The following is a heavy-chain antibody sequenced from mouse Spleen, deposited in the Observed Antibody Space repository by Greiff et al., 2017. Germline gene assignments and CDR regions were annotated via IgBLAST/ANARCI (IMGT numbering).Heavy chain of an antibody. CDR2: IHPNSGST. V-gene: IGHV1-64*01. D-gene: IGHD2-2*01. CDR1: GYTFTSYW. Sequence: QVQLQQPGAELVKPGASVKLSCKASGYTFTSYWMHWVKQRPGQGLEWIGMIHPNSGSTNYNEKFKSKATLTVDKSSSTAYMQLSSLTSEDSAVYYCARRGGYDDDDYWGQGTTLTVSS. CDR3: ARRGGYDDDDY. J-gene: IGHJ2*01.